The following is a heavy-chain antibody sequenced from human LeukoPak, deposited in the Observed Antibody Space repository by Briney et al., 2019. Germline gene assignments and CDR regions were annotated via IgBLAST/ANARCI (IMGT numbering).Heavy chain of an antibody. CDR3: ASLSYDSSGYLHY. CDR2: ISSSSSYI. D-gene: IGHD3-22*01. V-gene: IGHV3-21*01. CDR1: GFTFSTYS. Sequence: GGSLRLSCAASGFTFSTYSMKWVRQAPGKGLEWVSSISSSSSYIYYADSVKGRFTISRDNAKNSLYLQMNSLRAEDTAVYYCASLSYDSSGYLHYWGQGTLVTVSS. J-gene: IGHJ4*02.